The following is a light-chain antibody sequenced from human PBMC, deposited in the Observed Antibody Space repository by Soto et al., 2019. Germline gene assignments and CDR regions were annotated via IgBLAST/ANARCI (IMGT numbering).Light chain of an antibody. J-gene: IGKJ2*02. V-gene: IGKV3-11*01. CDR3: QQRSNWPPRT. CDR1: QSVSSY. Sequence: EIVLTQSPATLSLSPGERATLSCRASQSVSSYLAWYQQKPGQAPRLLIYDASNRATGIPARLSGSGSGPDFTLTISRLEPEDFALYYCQQRSNWPPRTSGQGTKLEIK. CDR2: DAS.